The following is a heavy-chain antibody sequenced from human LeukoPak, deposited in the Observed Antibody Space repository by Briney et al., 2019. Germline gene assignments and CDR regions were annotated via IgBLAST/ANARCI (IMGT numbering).Heavy chain of an antibody. CDR2: ISAYNGNT. D-gene: IGHD1-26*01. J-gene: IGHJ4*02. CDR1: GFTFNRYG. Sequence: ASVKVSCKASGFTFNRYGISWVRQAPGQGLEWMGWISAYNGNTNYAQKLQGRVTMTTDTSTSTAYMELRSLRSDDTAVYYCARDPGSYGYFDYWGQGTLVTVSS. CDR3: ARDPGSYGYFDY. V-gene: IGHV1-18*01.